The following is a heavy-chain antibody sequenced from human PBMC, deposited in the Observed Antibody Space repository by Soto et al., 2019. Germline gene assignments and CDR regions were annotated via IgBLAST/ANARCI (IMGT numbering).Heavy chain of an antibody. CDR2: IDNDGSAT. D-gene: IGHD1-1*01. CDR1: GFTFNIYW. V-gene: IGHV3-74*01. Sequence: EVQLVESGGGLVQPGGSLRLSCVASGFTFNIYWMHWVRQAPGKGLEWVSRIDNDGSATTYADSVKGQFTVSGDNAKNTLFRQMNALRVDDAAVYYCARDNWNSYGGQGTLVTVSS. J-gene: IGHJ4*02. CDR3: ARDNWNSY.